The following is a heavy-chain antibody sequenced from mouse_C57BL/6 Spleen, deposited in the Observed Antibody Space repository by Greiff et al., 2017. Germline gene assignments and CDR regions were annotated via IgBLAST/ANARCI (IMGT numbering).Heavy chain of an antibody. CDR1: GFTFSDYG. CDR3: ARPAFYDGYYGSHD. V-gene: IGHV5-17*01. Sequence: EVQRVESGGGLVKPGGSLKLSCAASGFTFSDYGMHWVRQAPEKGLEWVAYISSGSSTIYYADTVKGRFTISRDNAKNTLFLQMTSLRSEDTAMYYCARPAFYDGYYGSHDWGQGTTLTVSS. D-gene: IGHD2-3*01. J-gene: IGHJ2*01. CDR2: ISSGSSTI.